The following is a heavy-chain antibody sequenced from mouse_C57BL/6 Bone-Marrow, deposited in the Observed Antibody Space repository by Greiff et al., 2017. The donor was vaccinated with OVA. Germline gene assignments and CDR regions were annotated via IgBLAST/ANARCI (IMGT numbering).Heavy chain of an antibody. D-gene: IGHD1-1*01. CDR1: GFTFTDYY. J-gene: IGHJ2*01. Sequence: EVKLVESGGGLVQPGGSLSLSCAASGFTFTDYYMSWVRQPPGKALEWLGFIRNKANGYTTEYSASVKGRFTISRDNSQSILYLQMNALRAEDSATYYCARYIYYGTDDYFDYWGQGTTLTVSS. V-gene: IGHV7-3*01. CDR3: ARYIYYGTDDYFDY. CDR2: IRNKANGYTT.